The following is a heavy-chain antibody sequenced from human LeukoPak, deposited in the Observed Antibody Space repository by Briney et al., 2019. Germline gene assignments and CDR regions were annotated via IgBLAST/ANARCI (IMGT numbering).Heavy chain of an antibody. CDR2: ISSSSSSI. D-gene: IGHD3-16*01. CDR3: AKDIGGSGAY. J-gene: IGHJ4*02. V-gene: IGHV3-21*04. CDR1: GFTFSSYS. Sequence: PGGSLRLSCAASGFTFSSYSMNWVRQAPGKGLEWVSLISSSSSSIFYADSVKGRFTISRDNSKNTVYLQMNSLRAEDTAIYYCAKDIGGSGAYWGQGTLVTVSS.